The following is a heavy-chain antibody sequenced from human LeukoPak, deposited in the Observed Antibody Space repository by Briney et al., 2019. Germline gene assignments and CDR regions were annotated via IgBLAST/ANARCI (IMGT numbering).Heavy chain of an antibody. Sequence: ASVKVSCKASGYTFTSYYMHWVRPAPGQGLEWMGIINPSGGSTSYAQKFQGRVTMPRDTSTSTVYMELSSLRSEDTAVYYCARTMVRDQRYYYYMDVWGKGTTVTVSS. D-gene: IGHD4/OR15-4a*01. CDR3: ARTMVRDQRYYYYMDV. V-gene: IGHV1-46*01. CDR2: INPSGGST. CDR1: GYTFTSYY. J-gene: IGHJ6*03.